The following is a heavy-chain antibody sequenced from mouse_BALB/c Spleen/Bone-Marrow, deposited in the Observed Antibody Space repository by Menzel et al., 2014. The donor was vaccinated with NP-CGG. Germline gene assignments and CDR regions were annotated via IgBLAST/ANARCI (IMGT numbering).Heavy chain of an antibody. V-gene: IGHV1S29*02. CDR3: ARSGIPYAMDY. D-gene: IGHD5-2*01. J-gene: IGHJ4*01. CDR1: EYTFTDYN. CDR2: IYPYSGGT. Sequence: VQLQQSGPELVKPGASVKISCKASEYTFTDYNMHWVKQSHGKSLEWIGYIYPYSGGTGYNQKFKSKATLTVDDSSFTAYMELRRLTTEDSAVYYCARSGIPYAMDYWGQGTSVTVSS.